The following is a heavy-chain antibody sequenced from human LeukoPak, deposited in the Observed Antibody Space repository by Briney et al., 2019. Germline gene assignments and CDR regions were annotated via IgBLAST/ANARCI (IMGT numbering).Heavy chain of an antibody. CDR2: ISGSGGST. V-gene: IGHV3-23*01. D-gene: IGHD2-15*01. J-gene: IGHJ5*02. CDR1: GFTFSSYA. CDR3: ARGADGVSSNSRGWFDP. Sequence: GGSLRLSCAASGFTFSSYAVSWVRQAPGKGLEWVSAISGSGGSTYYADSVKGRFTISRDNAKNSLYLQMNSLRAEDTAVYSCARGADGVSSNSRGWFDPWGQGTLVTVSS.